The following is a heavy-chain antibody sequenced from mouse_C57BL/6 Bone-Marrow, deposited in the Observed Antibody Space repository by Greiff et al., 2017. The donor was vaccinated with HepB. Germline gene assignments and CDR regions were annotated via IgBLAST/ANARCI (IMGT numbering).Heavy chain of an antibody. CDR1: GFSLSTSGMG. J-gene: IGHJ1*03. Sequence: QVTLKESGPGILQSSQTLSLTCSFSGFSLSTSGMGVSWIRQPSGKGLEWLAHIYWDDDKRYNPSLKSRLTISKDTSRNQVFLKITSVDTADTATYYCARRKGSSSWYFDVWGTGTTVTVSS. V-gene: IGHV8-12*01. CDR2: IYWDDDK. CDR3: ARRKGSSSWYFDV.